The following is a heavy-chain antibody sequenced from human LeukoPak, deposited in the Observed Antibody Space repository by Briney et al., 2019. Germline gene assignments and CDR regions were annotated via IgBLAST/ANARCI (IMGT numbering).Heavy chain of an antibody. D-gene: IGHD6-6*01. CDR2: INSNGDEI. Sequence: GGSLRLSCAASGFNFSTYAMTWVRQAPGKGLEWVSGINSNGDEIYYADSVRGRFTISRDNSNNALYLQMDSLRTEDTAVYYCANWIGSSSRDYWGQGTLVTVSS. CDR3: ANWIGSSSRDY. V-gene: IGHV3-23*01. J-gene: IGHJ4*02. CDR1: GFNFSTYA.